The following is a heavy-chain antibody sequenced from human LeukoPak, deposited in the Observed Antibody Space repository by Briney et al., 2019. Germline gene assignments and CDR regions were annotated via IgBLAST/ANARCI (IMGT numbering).Heavy chain of an antibody. J-gene: IGHJ3*02. D-gene: IGHD2-15*01. CDR1: GYTFSRHD. V-gene: IGHV3-30*03. CDR2: ISYDGSNK. Sequence: PGGSLRLSCVASGYTFSRHDMNWVRQAPGKGLEWVAGISYDGSNKYYADSVKGRFTISRDNSKNTLYLQMNSLRTEDTAVYYCARGEYCSGGSCYSAAFDIWGQGTMVTVSS. CDR3: ARGEYCSGGSCYSAAFDI.